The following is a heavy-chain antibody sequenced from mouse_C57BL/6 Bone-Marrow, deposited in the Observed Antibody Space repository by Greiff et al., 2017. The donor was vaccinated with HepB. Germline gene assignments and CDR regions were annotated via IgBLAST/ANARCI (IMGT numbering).Heavy chain of an antibody. Sequence: VQRVESGAELVKPGASVKLSCKASGYTFTEYTIHWVKQRSGQGLEWIGWFYPGSGSIKYNEKFKDKATLTADKSSSTVYMELSRLTSEDSAVYFCARHVPQQLRLPYFDYWGQGTTLTVSS. D-gene: IGHD3-2*02. CDR2: FYPGSGSI. CDR1: GYTFTEYT. CDR3: ARHVPQQLRLPYFDY. V-gene: IGHV1-62-2*01. J-gene: IGHJ2*01.